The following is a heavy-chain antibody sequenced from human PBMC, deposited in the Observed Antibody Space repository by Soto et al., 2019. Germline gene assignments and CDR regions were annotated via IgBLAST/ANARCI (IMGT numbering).Heavy chain of an antibody. V-gene: IGHV1-69*06. CDR3: ARANSTKYYDYGWGDYRRGCMGV. D-gene: IGHD3-16*02. CDR1: GGTFSAYA. Sequence: QLQLVQSGAEVKKPGSSVKVSCKASGGTFSAYAISWVRQAPGQGLEWMGGILPLSGTTNYTQRFQGRVTISADTSTSTAYLELRSLRSEDTAMYYGARANSTKYYDYGWGDYRRGCMGVWGQGTTVTVSS. CDR2: ILPLSGTT. J-gene: IGHJ6*02.